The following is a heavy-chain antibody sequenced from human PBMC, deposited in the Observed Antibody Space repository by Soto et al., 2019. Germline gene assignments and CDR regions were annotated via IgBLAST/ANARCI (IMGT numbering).Heavy chain of an antibody. V-gene: IGHV1-18*04. CDR1: GYTFTSYG. J-gene: IGHJ2*01. D-gene: IGHD2-15*01. Sequence: ASVKVSCKASGYTFTSYGISWVRQAPGQGHEWMGWISAYNGNTNYAQKLQGRVTMTTDTSTSTAYMELRSLRSDDTAVYYCARVPDIVFFPGSGDQRVLHYCGTGPLFDL. CDR2: ISAYNGNT. CDR3: ARVPDIVFFPGSGDQRVLHYCGTGPLFDL.